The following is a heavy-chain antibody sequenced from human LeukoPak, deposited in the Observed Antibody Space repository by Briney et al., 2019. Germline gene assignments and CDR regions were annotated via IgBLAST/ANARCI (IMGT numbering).Heavy chain of an antibody. CDR3: ATSGSNTIFDY. V-gene: IGHV4-59*12. Sequence: SETLSLTCTVSGGSISSYYWSWIRQPPGKGLEWIGYIYYSGSTNYNPSLKSRVTISVDTSKNQFSLKLSSVTAADTAVYYCATSGSNTIFDYWGQGTLVTVSS. J-gene: IGHJ4*02. CDR2: IYYSGST. D-gene: IGHD1-26*01. CDR1: GGSISSYY.